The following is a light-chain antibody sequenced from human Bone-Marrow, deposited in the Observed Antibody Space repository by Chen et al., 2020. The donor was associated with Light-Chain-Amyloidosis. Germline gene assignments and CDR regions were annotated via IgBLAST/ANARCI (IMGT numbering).Light chain of an antibody. CDR3: SSFTSSSSYV. V-gene: IGLV2-14*01. CDR2: AVS. CDR1: RGDVGTYNY. J-gene: IGLJ1*01. Sequence: QSALTQPASVSGSPGQSITISCTGTRGDVGTYNYVSWYQQHPGNAPKVMIYAVSKRPSGVYNRFSGSKSGNTASLTSSGLQAEDEADYYWSSFTSSSSYVFGPGTKVTVL.